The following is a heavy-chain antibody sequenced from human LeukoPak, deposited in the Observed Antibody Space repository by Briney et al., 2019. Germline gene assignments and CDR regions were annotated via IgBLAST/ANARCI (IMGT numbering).Heavy chain of an antibody. Sequence: SETLSLTCTVSGGSISSYYWSWIRQPPGKGLEWIGYIYYSGSTNYNPSLKSRVTISVDTSKNQFSLKLSSVTAADTAVYYCARHEYWGYSSSSRSDYWGQGTLVTVSS. CDR3: ARHEYWGYSSSSRSDY. CDR1: GGSISSYY. D-gene: IGHD6-6*01. J-gene: IGHJ4*02. CDR2: IYYSGST. V-gene: IGHV4-59*08.